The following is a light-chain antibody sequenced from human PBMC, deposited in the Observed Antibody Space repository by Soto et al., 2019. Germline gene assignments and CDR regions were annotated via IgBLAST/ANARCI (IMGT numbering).Light chain of an antibody. CDR2: TAS. CDR1: QTISSY. J-gene: IGKJ4*01. Sequence: DIQMTQSPSYLSASVGDRVTITCRASQTISSYLNWYQQKPGKAPKLLIYTASRLQGGVPSRFSGTESGTDFTLTISSLQPEDFATYYCQQSYSTPLTFGGGTKV. CDR3: QQSYSTPLT. V-gene: IGKV1-39*01.